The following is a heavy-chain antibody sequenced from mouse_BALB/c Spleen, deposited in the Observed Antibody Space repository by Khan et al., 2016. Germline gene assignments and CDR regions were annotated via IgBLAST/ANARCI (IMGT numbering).Heavy chain of an antibody. V-gene: IGHV1S81*02. CDR3: TGLAY. CDR2: INPGSGST. Sequence: VQLQESGAELVKPGASVKLSCKASGYTFTSNYLYWVKQRPGQGLEWIGEINPGSGSTNFNEKFKSKATLTVDKSSSTAYMQLSSLTSEDSAIXYCTGLAYWGQGTLVTVSA. J-gene: IGHJ3*01. CDR1: GYTFTSNY.